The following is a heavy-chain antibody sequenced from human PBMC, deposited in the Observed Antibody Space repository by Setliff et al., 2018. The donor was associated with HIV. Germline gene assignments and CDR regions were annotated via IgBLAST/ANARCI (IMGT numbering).Heavy chain of an antibody. CDR3: ASRVYYYDSNNFLREEGFDP. CDR1: GASFSGYY. D-gene: IGHD3-22*01. Sequence: PSETLSLTCAVYGASFSGYYWAWIRQSPGTGLEWSGEINHSGITNYNPTLKSRVTISTDTSKNQFSLRLNSVTAADTAVYYCASRVYYYDSNNFLREEGFDPWGQGTLVTVSS. CDR2: INHSGIT. V-gene: IGHV4-34*01. J-gene: IGHJ5*02.